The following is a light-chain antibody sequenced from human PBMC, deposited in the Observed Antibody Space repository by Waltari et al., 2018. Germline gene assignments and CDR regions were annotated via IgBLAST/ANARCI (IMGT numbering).Light chain of an antibody. V-gene: IGLV4-69*01. J-gene: IGLJ3*02. CDR3: QTGGHGTWV. CDR1: SGHSSNV. Sequence: QLVLTQSPSASASLGASVKLTCTLSSGHSSNVIAWHQQQPEKGPRSLMKGNSDGSHSKGDEIPDRFSGSSSGAERYLTISSLQSEDEADYYCQTGGHGTWVFGGGTKLTVL. CDR2: GNSDGSH.